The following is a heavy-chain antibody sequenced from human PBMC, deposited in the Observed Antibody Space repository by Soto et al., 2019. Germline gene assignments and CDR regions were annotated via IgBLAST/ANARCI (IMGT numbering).Heavy chain of an antibody. D-gene: IGHD2-2*01. J-gene: IGHJ4*02. CDR3: AKDNCSSTSCYVPSGVHPFDY. Sequence: GGSLRLSCAASGFTFSSYAMSWVRQAPGKGLEWVSVISGSGGSTYYVDSVKGRFTISRDNSKNTLYLQMNSLRAEDTAVYYCAKDNCSSTSCYVPSGVHPFDYWGQGTLVTVSS. V-gene: IGHV3-23*01. CDR1: GFTFSSYA. CDR2: ISGSGGST.